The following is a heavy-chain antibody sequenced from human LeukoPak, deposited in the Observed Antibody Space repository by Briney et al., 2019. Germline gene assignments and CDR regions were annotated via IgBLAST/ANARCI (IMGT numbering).Heavy chain of an antibody. J-gene: IGHJ4*02. CDR2: ISGSGGST. CDR3: ANRDIVVVVAATDDY. Sequence: PGGSLRLSCAASGFTFSSYAMSWVRQAPGKGLEWVSAISGSGGSTYYADSVKSRFTISRDNSKNTLYLQMNSLRAEDTAVYYCANRDIVVVVAATDDYWGQGALVTVSS. CDR1: GFTFSSYA. V-gene: IGHV3-23*01. D-gene: IGHD2-15*01.